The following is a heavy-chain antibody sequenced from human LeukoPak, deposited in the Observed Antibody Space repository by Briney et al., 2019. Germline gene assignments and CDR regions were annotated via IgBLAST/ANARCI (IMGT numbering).Heavy chain of an antibody. CDR1: GFTLSSYE. D-gene: IGHD3-10*01. V-gene: IGHV3-48*03. CDR2: ISSSGSTI. J-gene: IGHJ4*02. CDR3: ARLQWFGGYYFDY. Sequence: GGSLRLSCAASGFTLSSYEMNWVRQAPGKGLEWVSYISSSGSTIYYADSVKGRFTISSNNAKNSLYLQMNSLRAEDTAVYYCARLQWFGGYYFDYWGQGTLVTVSS.